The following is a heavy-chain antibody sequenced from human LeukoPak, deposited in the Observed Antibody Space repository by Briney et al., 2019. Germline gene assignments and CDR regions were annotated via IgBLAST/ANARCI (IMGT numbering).Heavy chain of an antibody. J-gene: IGHJ6*03. D-gene: IGHD2-15*01. V-gene: IGHV4-34*01. CDR1: GGSFSGYY. CDR2: INHSGST. CDR3: ARDGCGGSCFHYYYYYMDV. Sequence: SETLSLTCAVYGGSFSGYYWSWIRQPPGKGLEWIGEINHSGSTNYNPSLKSRVTISIDTSKNQFSLKLSSVTAADTAVYYCARDGCGGSCFHYYYYYMDVWGKGTTVTISS.